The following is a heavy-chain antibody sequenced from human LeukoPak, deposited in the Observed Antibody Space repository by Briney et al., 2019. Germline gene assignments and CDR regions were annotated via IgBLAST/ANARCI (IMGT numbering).Heavy chain of an antibody. CDR1: GFTFSSYS. D-gene: IGHD5-18*01. CDR2: ISSSSYI. Sequence: GGSLRLSCAASGFTFSSYSMNWVRQAPGKGLEWVSSISSSSYIYYADSVKGRFTISRDNAKNSLYLQMNSLRAEDTAVYYCARPLLPYSYGYHYFDYWGQGTLVTVSS. V-gene: IGHV3-21*01. CDR3: ARPLLPYSYGYHYFDY. J-gene: IGHJ4*02.